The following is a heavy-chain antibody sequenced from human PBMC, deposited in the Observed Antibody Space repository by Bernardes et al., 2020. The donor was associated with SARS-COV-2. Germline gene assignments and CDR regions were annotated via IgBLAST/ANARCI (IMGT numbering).Heavy chain of an antibody. CDR3: ARDDIAAAGHYTAQFDP. CDR2: ISAYNGNT. J-gene: IGHJ5*02. CDR1: GYTFTSYG. V-gene: IGHV1-18*01. D-gene: IGHD6-13*01. Sequence: ASVKVSCKASGYTFTSYGISWVRQAPGQGLEWMGWISAYNGNTNYAQKLQGRVTMTTDTSTSTAYMELRSLRSDDTAVYYCARDDIAAAGHYTAQFDPWGQGTLVTVSS.